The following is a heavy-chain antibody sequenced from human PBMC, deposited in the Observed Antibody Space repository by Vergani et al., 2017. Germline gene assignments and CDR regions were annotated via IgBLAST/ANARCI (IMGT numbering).Heavy chain of an antibody. V-gene: IGHV3-43*01. Sequence: VQLVESGGGLVKPGGSLRLSCAASGFTFDDYTMHWVRQAPGKGLEWVSLISWDGGSTYYADSVKGRFTISRDDSKNTVYLQINSLRAEDTAFYYCADLYGDDGFSPFWGQGTLVTVSS. D-gene: IGHD2-21*01. CDR3: ADLYGDDGFSPF. CDR1: GFTFDDYT. CDR2: ISWDGGST. J-gene: IGHJ4*02.